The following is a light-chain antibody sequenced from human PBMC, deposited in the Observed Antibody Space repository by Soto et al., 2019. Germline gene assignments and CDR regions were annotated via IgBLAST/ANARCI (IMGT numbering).Light chain of an antibody. CDR3: QQLNSYPT. J-gene: IGKJ4*01. CDR2: GAS. V-gene: IGKV1-9*01. CDR1: QDINSY. Sequence: DVQLTQSPSFLSASVGDRVTFTCRASQDINSYLAWYQQKPGKAPKLLIYGASRLQNGVASRFSGSGSGTEFTLTVNSLQPEDFATYYCQQLNSYPTFGGGTKVEIK.